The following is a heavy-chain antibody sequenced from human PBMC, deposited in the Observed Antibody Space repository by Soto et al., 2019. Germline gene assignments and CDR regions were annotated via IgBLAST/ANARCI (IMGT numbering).Heavy chain of an antibody. Sequence: QITLKESGPTLVKPTQTLTLTCTFSGFSLSTSGVGVGWIRQPPGKALEWLALIYWDDDKRYSPSLKSRLTIXKXSYKIQVVLTMTNIDPVDTATYYCALVMTTVTTFDYWGQGTLVTVSS. J-gene: IGHJ4*02. V-gene: IGHV2-5*02. CDR3: ALVMTTVTTFDY. CDR2: IYWDDDK. CDR1: GFSLSTSGVG. D-gene: IGHD4-17*01.